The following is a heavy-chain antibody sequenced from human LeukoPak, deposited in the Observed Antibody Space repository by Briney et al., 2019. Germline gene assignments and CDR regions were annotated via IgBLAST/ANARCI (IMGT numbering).Heavy chain of an antibody. Sequence: PSQTLSPTCTVSGGSIISSSDYWGWLRQPPGNGLEWIGSIYSSGSTSYNPSLKSRVTISVDTSKIQFSLKLSSVTAAYTAVYYCARSTAAAGNDYWGQGTLVTVSS. D-gene: IGHD6-13*01. V-gene: IGHV4-39*01. CDR2: IYSSGST. CDR3: ARSTAAAGNDY. CDR1: GGSIISSSDY. J-gene: IGHJ4*02.